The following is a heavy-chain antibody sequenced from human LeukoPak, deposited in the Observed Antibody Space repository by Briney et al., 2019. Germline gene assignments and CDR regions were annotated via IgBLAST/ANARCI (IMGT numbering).Heavy chain of an antibody. V-gene: IGHV1-2*04. CDR1: GYTFTGYY. D-gene: IGHD1-1*01. CDR2: INPNSGGT. CDR3: ARDSTTGTTGFGMDV. J-gene: IGHJ6*04. Sequence: ASVKVSCKAPGYTFTGYYMHWVRQAPGQGLEWMGWINPNSGGTNYAQKFQGWVTMTRDTSISTAYMELSRLRSDDTAVYYCARDSTTGTTGFGMDVWGKGTTVTVSS.